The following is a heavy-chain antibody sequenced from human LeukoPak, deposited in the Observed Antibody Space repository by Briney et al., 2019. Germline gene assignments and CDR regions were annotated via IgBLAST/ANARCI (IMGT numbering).Heavy chain of an antibody. D-gene: IGHD4-17*01. V-gene: IGHV3-66*01. CDR1: GFTVSSNY. Sequence: GGSLRLSCAASGFTVSSNYMSWVRQAPGKGLEWVSVIYSGGSTYYADSVKGRFTISRDNSKNTLYLQMNSLRAEDTAVYYCARDRKYGDKPKSVYYYYYGMDVWGQGTTVTVSS. J-gene: IGHJ6*02. CDR2: IYSGGST. CDR3: ARDRKYGDKPKSVYYYYYGMDV.